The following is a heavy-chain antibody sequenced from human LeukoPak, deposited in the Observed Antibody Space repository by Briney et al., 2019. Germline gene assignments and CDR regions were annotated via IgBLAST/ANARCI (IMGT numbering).Heavy chain of an antibody. CDR1: GGTFSSYA. V-gene: IGHV1-69*04. D-gene: IGHD2-8*01. CDR3: ARGRLGYCTNGVCYRAFDI. CDR2: IIPILGIA. Sequence: SVKVSCKASGGTFSSYAISWVRQAPGQGLEWMGRIIPILGIANYAQKFQGRVTITADKSTSTAYMELSSLRSEDTAVYYCARGRLGYCTNGVCYRAFDIWGQGTMVTVSS. J-gene: IGHJ3*02.